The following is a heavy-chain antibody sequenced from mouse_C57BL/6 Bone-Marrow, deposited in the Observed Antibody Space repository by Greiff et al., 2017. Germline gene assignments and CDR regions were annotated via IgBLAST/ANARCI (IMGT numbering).Heavy chain of an antibody. D-gene: IGHD2-3*01. Sequence: EVQLQQSGAELVRPGASVELSCTASGFNIKDDYMHWVKQRPEQGLEWIGWIDPENGDTEYASKFQGKATITADTSSNTAYLQLSSLTSEDTAVYYCTTLFDGYSYYWGQGTTLTVSS. J-gene: IGHJ2*01. V-gene: IGHV14-4*01. CDR3: TTLFDGYSYY. CDR2: IDPENGDT. CDR1: GFNIKDDY.